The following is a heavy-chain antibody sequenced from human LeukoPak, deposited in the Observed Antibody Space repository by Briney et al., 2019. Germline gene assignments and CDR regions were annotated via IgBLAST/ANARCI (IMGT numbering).Heavy chain of an antibody. D-gene: IGHD3-10*01. CDR1: GFTFSSYA. V-gene: IGHV3-30-3*01. CDR3: ARDIYYYGSGSYLFDY. J-gene: IGHJ4*02. CDR2: ISYDGSNK. Sequence: GGSLRLSCAASGFTFSSYAMHWVRQAPGKGLEWVAVISYDGSNKYYADSVKGRFTIPRDNSKNTLYLQMNSLRAEDTAVYYCARDIYYYGSGSYLFDYWGQGTLVTVSS.